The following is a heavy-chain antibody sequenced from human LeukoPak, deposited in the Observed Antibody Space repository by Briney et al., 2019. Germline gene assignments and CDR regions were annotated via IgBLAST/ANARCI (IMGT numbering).Heavy chain of an antibody. D-gene: IGHD3-3*01. CDR1: GGSISSSSYY. CDR3: ARLGLRFLEWLSRGVY. CDR2: IYYSGST. J-gene: IGHJ4*02. Sequence: SETLSLTCTVSGGSISSSSYYRGWIRQPPGKGLEWIGSIYYSGSTYYNPSLKSRVTISVDTSKNQFSLKLSPVTAADTAVYYCARLGLRFLEWLSRGVYWGQGTLVTVSS. V-gene: IGHV4-39*01.